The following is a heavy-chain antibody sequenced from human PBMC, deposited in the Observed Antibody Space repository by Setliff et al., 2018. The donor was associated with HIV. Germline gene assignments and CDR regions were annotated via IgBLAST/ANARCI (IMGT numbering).Heavy chain of an antibody. Sequence: ASVKVSCKASGGTLSNYPISWVRQVRGQGLEWMGWISVYSDNTNYAQKFQGRVTMTTDTSTSTAYMELSSLRSDDTALYYCARGGFGRGFDYWGQGTLVTVSS. V-gene: IGHV1-18*01. J-gene: IGHJ4*02. CDR2: ISVYSDNT. D-gene: IGHD3-10*01. CDR1: GGTLSNYP. CDR3: ARGGFGRGFDY.